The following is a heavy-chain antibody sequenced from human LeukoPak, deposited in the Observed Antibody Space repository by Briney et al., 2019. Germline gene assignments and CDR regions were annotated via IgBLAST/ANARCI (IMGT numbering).Heavy chain of an antibody. CDR1: GFTFDDYA. CDR3: AKDIWFGESVGYGMDV. Sequence: GGSLRLSYAASGFTFDDYAMHWVRQAPGKGLEWVSGISWNSGSIGYADSVKGRFTISRDNAKNSLYLQMNSLRAEDTALYYCAKDIWFGESVGYGMDVWGQGTTVTVSS. CDR2: ISWNSGSI. V-gene: IGHV3-9*01. J-gene: IGHJ6*02. D-gene: IGHD3-10*01.